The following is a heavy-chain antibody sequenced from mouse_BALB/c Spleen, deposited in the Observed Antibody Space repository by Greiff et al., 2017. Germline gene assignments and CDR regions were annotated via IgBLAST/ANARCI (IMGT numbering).Heavy chain of an antibody. D-gene: IGHD2-14*01. CDR3: YAWGGTYAGFGY. J-gene: IGHJ3*01. CDR2: IDPENGDT. Sequence: EVQLQQSGAELVRSGASVKLSCTASGFNFKDYYMHWVKQRPEQGLEWIGWIDPENGDTEYAPKFQGKATMTADTSSNTAYLQLSSLTSEDTAVYYCYAWGGTYAGFGYWGQGTLVTVSA. V-gene: IGHV14-4*02. CDR1: GFNFKDYY.